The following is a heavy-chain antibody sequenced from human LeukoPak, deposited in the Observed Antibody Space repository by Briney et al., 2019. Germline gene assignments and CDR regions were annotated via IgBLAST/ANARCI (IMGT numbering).Heavy chain of an antibody. V-gene: IGHV5-51*01. CDR1: GYSFTSYW. CDR2: IYPGDSDT. Sequence: KPGESLKISCKGSGYSFTSYWIGWVRQMPGKGLEWMGIIYPGDSDTRYSPSFQGQVTISADKSISTAYLQWNSLKASDTAMYYCARHYSSSWILFDYWGQGTLVTVSS. D-gene: IGHD6-13*01. J-gene: IGHJ4*02. CDR3: ARHYSSSWILFDY.